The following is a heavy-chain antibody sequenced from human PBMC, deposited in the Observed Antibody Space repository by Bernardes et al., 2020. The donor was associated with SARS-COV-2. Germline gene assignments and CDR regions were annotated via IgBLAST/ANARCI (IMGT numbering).Heavy chain of an antibody. V-gene: IGHV4-34*01. CDR3: AGGRGIVTVFGVPRPPLDG. Sequence: SETLSLTCAVYGGSFSGYYWSWIRQPPGKGLEWIGEINHSGSTNYNPSLKRRVTISVDTSKNQFSLKLSSVTTADTAVYYCAGGRGIVTVFGVPRPPLDGWGKGTTVTVSS. CDR2: INHSGST. D-gene: IGHD3-3*01. CDR1: GGSFSGYY. J-gene: IGHJ6*04.